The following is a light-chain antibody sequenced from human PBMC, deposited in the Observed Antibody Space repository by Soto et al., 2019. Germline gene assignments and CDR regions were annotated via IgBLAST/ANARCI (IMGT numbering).Light chain of an antibody. V-gene: IGKV1-5*03. J-gene: IGKJ1*01. CDR2: KAS. CDR1: QGIGDW. CDR3: QHYYDHSWT. Sequence: DIQMTQYPSTLSASVGDRVTITCRASQGIGDWLAWFQQKPGKAPKLLIYKASNLESGVPSTFSGSASGTEFTLTISSLQPDDSASYYCQHYYDHSWTFGQGTKVEIK.